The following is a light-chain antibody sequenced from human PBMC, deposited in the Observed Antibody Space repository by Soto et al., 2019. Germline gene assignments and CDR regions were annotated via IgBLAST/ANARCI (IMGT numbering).Light chain of an antibody. CDR1: SSDVGSYNL. CDR2: EVS. V-gene: IGLV2-23*02. CDR3: CSYAASSTFNV. J-gene: IGLJ1*01. Sequence: QSVLTQPASVSGSPGQSITISCTGTSSDVGSYNLVSWYQQHPGKAPKLMIYEVSNRPSGVSNRFSGSKSGNTASLTISGLQAEDEADYYCCSYAASSTFNVFGAGTKLTVL.